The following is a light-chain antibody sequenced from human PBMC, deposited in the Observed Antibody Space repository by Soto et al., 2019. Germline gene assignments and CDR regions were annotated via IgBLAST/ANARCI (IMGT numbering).Light chain of an antibody. Sequence: DIQMAQSPSSLSASVGDRVTITCQASQDIRKYLNWYQQKPGRAPKLLIYGASNLETGVPSRFSGSGYGTDFTFTISCLQPEDIATYYCQHYDNLPPFTFGPGTKVAIK. V-gene: IGKV1-33*01. J-gene: IGKJ3*01. CDR3: QHYDNLPPFT. CDR1: QDIRKY. CDR2: GAS.